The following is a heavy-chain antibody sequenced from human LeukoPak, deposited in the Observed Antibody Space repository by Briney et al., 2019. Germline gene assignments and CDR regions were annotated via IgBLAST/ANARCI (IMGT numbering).Heavy chain of an antibody. CDR2: IYYSGST. V-gene: IGHV4-59*01. CDR3: ARGGSGSYYNVSYYYYYMDV. D-gene: IGHD3-10*01. Sequence: SETLSLTCTVSGGSISSYYWSWIRQPPGKGLEWIGYIYYSGSTNYNPPLKSRVTISVDTSKNQFSLKLSSVTAADTAVYYCARGGSGSYYNVSYYYYYMDVWGKGTTVTISS. J-gene: IGHJ6*03. CDR1: GGSISSYY.